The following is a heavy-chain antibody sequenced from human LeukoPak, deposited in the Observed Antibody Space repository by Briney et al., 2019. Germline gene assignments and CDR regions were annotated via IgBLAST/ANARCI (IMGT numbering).Heavy chain of an antibody. CDR1: GYSISNGYY. Sequence: KSSETLSLTCTVSGYSISNGYYWGWIRQPPGKGLEWIGSIYHSGSTYYNPSLKSRVTMSVDKSKNQFSLKLNSVTAADTAVYYCARGLGNYFDYWGQGTLVTVSS. CDR2: IYHSGST. D-gene: IGHD1-26*01. V-gene: IGHV4-38-2*02. CDR3: ARGLGNYFDY. J-gene: IGHJ4*02.